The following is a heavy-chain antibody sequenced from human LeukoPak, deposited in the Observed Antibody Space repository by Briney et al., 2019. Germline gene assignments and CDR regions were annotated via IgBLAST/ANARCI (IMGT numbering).Heavy chain of an antibody. J-gene: IGHJ3*01. CDR2: ISVGRGDS. CDR3: ARERGIRDAFDF. CDR1: GYAFTSYT. V-gene: IGHV1-3*03. Sequence: ASVKVSCKASGYAFTSYTIHWVRQAPGQSLEWMGWISVGRGDSKCSQEFQGRVTLTRDTSATTAYLEVSSLRPEDMAVYYCARERGIRDAFDFWGQGTMVTVSS. D-gene: IGHD1-14*01.